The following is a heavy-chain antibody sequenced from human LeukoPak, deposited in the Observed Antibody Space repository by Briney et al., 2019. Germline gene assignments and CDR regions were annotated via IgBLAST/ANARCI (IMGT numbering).Heavy chain of an antibody. Sequence: SVKVSCKASGGTFSSYAISWVRQAPGQGLEWMGGIIPIFGTANYAQKFQGRVTITADESTSTAYMELSSLRSEDTAVYYCAIPETYYYGSGSYKRVYYYYGMDVWGKGTTVTVPS. D-gene: IGHD3-10*01. V-gene: IGHV1-69*13. CDR2: IIPIFGTA. CDR1: GGTFSSYA. CDR3: AIPETYYYGSGSYKRVYYYYGMDV. J-gene: IGHJ6*04.